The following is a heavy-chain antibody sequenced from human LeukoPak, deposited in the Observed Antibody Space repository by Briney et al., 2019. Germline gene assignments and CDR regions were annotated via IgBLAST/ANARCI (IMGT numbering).Heavy chain of an antibody. CDR2: IRGSGDNT. D-gene: IGHD5-18*01. CDR3: AIVRGYSYANEYHFDH. CDR1: GFTFSSYA. V-gene: IGHV3-23*01. J-gene: IGHJ4*02. Sequence: GGSLRLSCAASGFTFSSYAMSWVRQAPGKGLEWVSAIRGSGDNTYYADSVKGRFTISRDNSKNPLYLQMNSLRAEDTAVFYCAIVRGYSYANEYHFDHWGQGTLVTVSS.